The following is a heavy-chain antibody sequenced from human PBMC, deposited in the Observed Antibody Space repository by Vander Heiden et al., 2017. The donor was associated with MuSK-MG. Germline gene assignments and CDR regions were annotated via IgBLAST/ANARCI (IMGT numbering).Heavy chain of an antibody. Sequence: EVQLVESGGGLVKPGGSLRLSCAASGFTFSSYSMNWVRQAPGKGLEWFSSISSSSSYIYYADSVKGRFTISRDNAKNSLSLQMNSLRVEDTAVYYCARESWQQLAMDVWGKGTTVTVSS. CDR2: ISSSSSYI. V-gene: IGHV3-21*01. CDR3: ARESWQQLAMDV. J-gene: IGHJ6*04. CDR1: GFTFSSYS. D-gene: IGHD6-13*01.